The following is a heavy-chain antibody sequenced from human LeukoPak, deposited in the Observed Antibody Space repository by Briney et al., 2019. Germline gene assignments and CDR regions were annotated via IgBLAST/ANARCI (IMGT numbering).Heavy chain of an antibody. CDR1: GGSFSGYY. Sequence: PSETLSLTCAVYGGSFSGYYWSWIRQPPGKGLEWIGEINHSGSTNYNPSLKSRVTISVDTSKNQFSLKPSSVTAADTAVYYCARGRPRVPAAITPRDYWGQGTLVTVSS. D-gene: IGHD2-2*01. CDR3: ARGRPRVPAAITPRDY. CDR2: INHSGST. V-gene: IGHV4-34*01. J-gene: IGHJ4*02.